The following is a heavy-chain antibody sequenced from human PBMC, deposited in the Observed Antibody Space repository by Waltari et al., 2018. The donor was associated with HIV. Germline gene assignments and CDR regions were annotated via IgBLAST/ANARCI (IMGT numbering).Heavy chain of an antibody. V-gene: IGHV3-7*01. CDR3: AREGRSSYGMDV. Sequence: QLVESGGGLVQPGGSLRLSCAASGFTFSSYWMTWVRQAPGKGLEWEANIKQGGSEKYYVDSVKGRFTISRDDAKNSVFLQMNGLRAEDTAVYYCAREGRSSYGMDVWGQGTTVTVSS. CDR2: IKQGGSEK. CDR1: GFTFSSYW. J-gene: IGHJ6*02. D-gene: IGHD1-26*01.